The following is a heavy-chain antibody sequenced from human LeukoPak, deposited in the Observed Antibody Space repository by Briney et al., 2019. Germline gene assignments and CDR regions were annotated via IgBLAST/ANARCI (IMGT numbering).Heavy chain of an antibody. CDR1: GFTFGGSW. Sequence: GGSLRLSCAASGFTFGGSWMHWVRQDPEKGLVWVSRISGGGITSTYADSVKGRFTISRDNAENTLYLQMNSVRAEDTAVYYCARGGSPFYWGQGARVTVSS. CDR3: ARGGSPFY. CDR2: ISGGGITS. D-gene: IGHD3-10*01. V-gene: IGHV3-74*01. J-gene: IGHJ4*02.